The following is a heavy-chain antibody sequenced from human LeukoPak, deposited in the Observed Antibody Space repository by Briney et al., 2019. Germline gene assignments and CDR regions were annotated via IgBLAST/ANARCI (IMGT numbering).Heavy chain of an antibody. CDR2: LNSDGSST. J-gene: IGHJ3*02. CDR1: GFTFSSYW. Sequence: GGSLRLSCAASGFTFSSYWMHWVRQAPGKGLVWVSRLNSDGSSTIYADSVKGRFTISRDNAKNSLYLQMNSLRAEDTAVYYCARDQYSGSYLAFDIWGQGTMVTVSS. CDR3: ARDQYSGSYLAFDI. D-gene: IGHD1-26*01. V-gene: IGHV3-74*01.